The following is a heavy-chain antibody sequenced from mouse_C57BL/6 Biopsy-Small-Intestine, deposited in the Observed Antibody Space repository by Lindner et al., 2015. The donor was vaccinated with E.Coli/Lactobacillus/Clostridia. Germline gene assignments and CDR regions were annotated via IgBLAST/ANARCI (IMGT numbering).Heavy chain of an antibody. CDR1: GYAFSSSW. J-gene: IGHJ4*01. CDR3: ARLGANWDGVWAMDY. CDR2: IYPGDGDT. Sequence: VQLQESGPELVKPGASVKISCKASGYAFSSSWMNWVKQRPGKGLEWIGRIYPGDGDTNYNGKFKGKATLTADKSSSTAYMQLSSLTSEDSAVYFCARLGANWDGVWAMDYWGQGTSVTVSS. V-gene: IGHV1-82*01. D-gene: IGHD4-1*01.